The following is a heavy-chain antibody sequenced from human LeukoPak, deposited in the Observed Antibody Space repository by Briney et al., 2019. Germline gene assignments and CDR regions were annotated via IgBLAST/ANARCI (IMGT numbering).Heavy chain of an antibody. V-gene: IGHV3-30*03. D-gene: IGHD3-16*01. Sequence: AGGSLRLSCAASGFTFSSYGMHWVRQAPGRGLEWVAVISYDGSNKYYADSVKGRFTISRDNSKNTLYLQMNSLRAEDTAVYYCAILEGGYWGQGTLVTVSS. CDR3: AILEGGY. J-gene: IGHJ4*02. CDR2: ISYDGSNK. CDR1: GFTFSSYG.